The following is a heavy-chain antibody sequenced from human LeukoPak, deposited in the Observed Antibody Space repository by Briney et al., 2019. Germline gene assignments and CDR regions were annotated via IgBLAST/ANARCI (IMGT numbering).Heavy chain of an antibody. D-gene: IGHD3-10*01. J-gene: IGHJ4*02. CDR1: GFTFNSYG. CDR2: ISYDGSNK. V-gene: IGHV3-30*19. CDR3: GRGSVGFGELNY. Sequence: GGSLRLSCAASGFTFNSYGMHWVRQAPGKGLEWVAVISYDGSNKFYADSVKGRFTLSRDNSKNTLYLQMNSLRIEDTAVYYCGRGSVGFGELNYWGQGTLVTVSS.